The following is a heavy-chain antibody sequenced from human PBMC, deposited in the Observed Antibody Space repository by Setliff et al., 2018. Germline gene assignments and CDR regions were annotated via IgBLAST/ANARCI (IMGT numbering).Heavy chain of an antibody. CDR2: VSHSGST. CDR1: GYSFKSDDY. V-gene: IGHV4-38-2*01. J-gene: IGHJ4*02. Sequence: SETLSLTCDVSGYSFKSDDYWAWIRQSPGKGLEWIGSVSHSGSTNYNPSLKSRVTISMDTPKNQFSLKVSSVTAADTAVYYCARSFSRREKFLLDYWGQGALVTVSS. CDR3: ARSFSRREKFLLDY.